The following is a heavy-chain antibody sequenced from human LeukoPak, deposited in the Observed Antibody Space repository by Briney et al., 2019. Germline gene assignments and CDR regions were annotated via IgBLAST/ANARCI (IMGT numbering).Heavy chain of an antibody. V-gene: IGHV1-69*01. CDR2: IIPIFGTA. D-gene: IGHD3-3*01. CDR3: ARDLDFWSGYYTHYYYGMDV. CDR1: GGTFSSYA. Sequence: GASVKVSCKASGGTFSSYAISWVRQAPGQGLEWMGGIIPIFGTANYAQKFQGRVTITADESTSTAYMELSSLRSEDTAVYYCARDLDFWSGYYTHYYYGMDVWGQGTTVTVSS. J-gene: IGHJ6*02.